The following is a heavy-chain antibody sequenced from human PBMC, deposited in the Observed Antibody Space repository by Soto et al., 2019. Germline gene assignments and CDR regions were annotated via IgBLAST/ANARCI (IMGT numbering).Heavy chain of an antibody. V-gene: IGHV3-9*01. J-gene: IGHJ5*02. CDR1: GFTFDDYA. D-gene: IGHD3-9*01. Sequence: GGSLRLSCAASGFTFDDYAMHWVRQAPGKGLEWVSGISWNSGSIGYADSVKGRFTISRDNAKNSLYLQMNSLRAEDTALYYCAKVERTRGNDILTGYPLNWFDPWGQGTLVTVSS. CDR2: ISWNSGSI. CDR3: AKVERTRGNDILTGYPLNWFDP.